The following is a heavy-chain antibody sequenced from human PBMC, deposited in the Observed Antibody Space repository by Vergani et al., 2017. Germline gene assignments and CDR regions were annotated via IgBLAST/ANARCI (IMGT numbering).Heavy chain of an antibody. CDR1: GFSLSNARMG. V-gene: IGHV2-26*01. Sequence: QVTLKESGPVLVKPTETLTLTCTVSGFSLSNARMGVSWIRQPPGKALEWLAHIFSNDEKSYSTSLKSRLTISKDTSKSQVVLTMTNMDPVDTATYYCAHTSSTTYYDFWSGYYGAFDIWGQGTMVTVSS. D-gene: IGHD3-3*01. CDR2: IFSNDEK. J-gene: IGHJ3*02. CDR3: AHTSSTTYYDFWSGYYGAFDI.